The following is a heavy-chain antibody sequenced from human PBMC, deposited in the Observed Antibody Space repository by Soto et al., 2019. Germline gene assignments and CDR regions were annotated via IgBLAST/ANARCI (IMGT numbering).Heavy chain of an antibody. V-gene: IGHV4-30-4*01. CDR2: IYYSGNT. CDR3: ARATYYKHY. CDR1: GGSISSGYYY. J-gene: IGHJ4*02. D-gene: IGHD2-2*02. Sequence: SETLSLTCSVSGGSISSGYYYWSWIRQPPGKGLEWIGNIYYSGNTYYNPSLKSRLIISIDTSKNQFSLKLSSVTAADTAVYYCARATYYKHYWGQGTLVTVSS.